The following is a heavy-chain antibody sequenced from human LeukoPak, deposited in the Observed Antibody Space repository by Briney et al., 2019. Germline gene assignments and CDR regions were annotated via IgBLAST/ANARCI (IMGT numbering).Heavy chain of an antibody. CDR1: GGSISSGSYY. CDR2: IYTSGST. Sequence: PSETLSLTCTVSGGSISSGSYYWSWIRQPAGKGLEWIGRIYTSGSTNYNPSLKSRVTISVDTSKNQFSLKLSSVTAADTAVYYCAREAARVSYYYGSGSYYNLADVWGKGTTVTISS. J-gene: IGHJ6*04. CDR3: AREAARVSYYYGSGSYYNLADV. D-gene: IGHD3-10*01. V-gene: IGHV4-61*02.